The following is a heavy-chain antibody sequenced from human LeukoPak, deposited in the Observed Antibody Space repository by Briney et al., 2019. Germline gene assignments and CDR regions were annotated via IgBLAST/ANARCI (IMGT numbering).Heavy chain of an antibody. D-gene: IGHD3-16*02. CDR1: GFTFSSYA. CDR3: ARGPYYDYVWGSYRLYNRFDP. J-gene: IGHJ5*02. Sequence: TGGSLRLSCAASGFTFSSYAMHWVRQAPGKGLEWVAVISYDGSNKYYADSVKGRFTISRDNSKNTLYLQMNSLRAEDTAVYYCARGPYYDYVWGSYRLYNRFDPWGQGTLVTVSS. CDR2: ISYDGSNK. V-gene: IGHV3-30-3*01.